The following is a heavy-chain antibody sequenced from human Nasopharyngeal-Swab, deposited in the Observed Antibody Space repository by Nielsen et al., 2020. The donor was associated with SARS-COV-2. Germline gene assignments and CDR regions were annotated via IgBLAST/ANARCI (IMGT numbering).Heavy chain of an antibody. CDR2: IWYDGSNK. V-gene: IGHV3-33*01. J-gene: IGHJ4*02. D-gene: IGHD5-24*01. Sequence: GESLKISCAAPGFTFSSYGMHWVRQAPGKGLEWVAVIWYDGSNKYYADSVKGRFTISRDNSKNTLYLQMNSLRAEDTAVYYCARVPMATGQFDYWGQGTLVTVSS. CDR3: ARVPMATGQFDY. CDR1: GFTFSSYG.